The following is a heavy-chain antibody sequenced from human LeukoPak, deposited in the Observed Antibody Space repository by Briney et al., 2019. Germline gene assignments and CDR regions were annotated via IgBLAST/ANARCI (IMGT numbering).Heavy chain of an antibody. CDR1: GFTFNSYW. CDR2: IKQDGSEK. Sequence: PGGSLRLSCAASGFTFNSYWMSWVRQAPGKGLEWVANIKQDGSEKYYVDSVKGRFTISRDNAKNSLYLQMNSLRAEDTAVYYCARGPPRIAMIVVVTKKGFDYWGQGTLVAVSS. D-gene: IGHD3-22*01. J-gene: IGHJ4*02. CDR3: ARGPPRIAMIVVVTKKGFDY. V-gene: IGHV3-7*01.